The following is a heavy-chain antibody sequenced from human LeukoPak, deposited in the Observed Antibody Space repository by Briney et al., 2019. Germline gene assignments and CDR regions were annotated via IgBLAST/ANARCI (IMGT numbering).Heavy chain of an antibody. CDR2: ISAYNGNT. Sequence: ASVKVSCKASGYTFTGYGISWVRQAPGQGLEWMGWISAYNGNTNYAQKLQGRVTMTTDTSTSTAYMELRSLRSDDTAVYYCARGAYCGGGSCPVGYWGQGTLVTVSS. J-gene: IGHJ4*02. CDR1: GYTFTGYG. D-gene: IGHD2-15*01. V-gene: IGHV1-18*01. CDR3: ARGAYCGGGSCPVGY.